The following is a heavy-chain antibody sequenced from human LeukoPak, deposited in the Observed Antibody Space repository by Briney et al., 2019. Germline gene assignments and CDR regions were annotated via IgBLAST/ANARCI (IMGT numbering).Heavy chain of an antibody. Sequence: SVKVSCKASGGTFSSYAISWVRQAPGQGLEWMGRIIAIFGTANYAQKFRGRVTITTDESTSTAYMELSSLRSEDTAVYYCAREGPLHDFWSGYYSDYWGQGTLVTVSS. J-gene: IGHJ4*02. CDR3: AREGPLHDFWSGYYSDY. V-gene: IGHV1-69*05. D-gene: IGHD3-3*01. CDR1: GGTFSSYA. CDR2: IIAIFGTA.